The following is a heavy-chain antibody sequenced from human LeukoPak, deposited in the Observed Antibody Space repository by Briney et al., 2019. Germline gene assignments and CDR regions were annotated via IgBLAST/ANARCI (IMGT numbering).Heavy chain of an antibody. V-gene: IGHV4-39*01. D-gene: IGHD4-11*01. CDR2: FDNSGAT. Sequence: PSESLSLSCTVSGDSLSRNYHWWWIRQPPGKVLEWIGSFDNSGATHYSQSLQSRVTITKDSSKDTFYLKLTTVSAADTAVYYCARLSDYGNLGFYYYMDVWGEGTTVTVSS. J-gene: IGHJ6*03. CDR1: GDSLSRNYH. CDR3: ARLSDYGNLGFYYYMDV.